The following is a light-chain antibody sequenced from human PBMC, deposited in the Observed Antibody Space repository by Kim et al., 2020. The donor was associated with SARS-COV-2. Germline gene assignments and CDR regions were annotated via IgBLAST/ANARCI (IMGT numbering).Light chain of an antibody. V-gene: IGKV1-5*03. CDR1: EFVNIW. Sequence: AFIVETVTITCRASEFVNIWLAWYQQRPGQAPKLLIHKTSRLASGVPTRFSGGGSGTDFTLTISSLQPDDFATYFCQQYRSHSTFAQGTKVDIK. CDR2: KTS. J-gene: IGKJ1*01. CDR3: QQYRSHST.